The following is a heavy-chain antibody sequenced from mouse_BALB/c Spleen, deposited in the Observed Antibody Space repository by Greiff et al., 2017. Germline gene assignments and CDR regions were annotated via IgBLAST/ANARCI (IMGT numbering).Heavy chain of an antibody. CDR3: ASYYGSYAMDY. Sequence: EVKLQESGAELVRPGALVKLSCKASGFNIKDYYMHWVKQRPEQGLEWIGWIDPENGNTIYDPKFQGKASITADTSSNTAYLQLSSLTSEDTAVYYCASYYGSYAMDYWGQGTSVTVSS. CDR1: GFNIKDYY. CDR2: IDPENGNT. J-gene: IGHJ4*01. V-gene: IGHV14-1*02. D-gene: IGHD1-1*01.